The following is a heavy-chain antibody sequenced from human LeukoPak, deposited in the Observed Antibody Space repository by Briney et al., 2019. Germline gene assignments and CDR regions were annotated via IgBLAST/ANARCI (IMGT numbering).Heavy chain of an antibody. CDR1: GDSFSYFY. Sequence: PSETLSLTCTVSGDSFSYFYWSWIRQPPGKGLEWIGYIYNSGSTSYNPSLRSRVTISVDTSKNQFSLKLNSVTAADTAVYYCARTTEGGYTYGYFYYYYMDVWGKGTTVTISS. CDR3: ARTTEGGYTYGYFYYYYMDV. D-gene: IGHD5-18*01. CDR2: IYNSGST. V-gene: IGHV4-59*01. J-gene: IGHJ6*03.